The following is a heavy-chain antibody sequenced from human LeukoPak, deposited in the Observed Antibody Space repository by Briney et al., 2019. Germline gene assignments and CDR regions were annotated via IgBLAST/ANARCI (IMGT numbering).Heavy chain of an antibody. D-gene: IGHD1-26*01. V-gene: IGHV3-30-3*01. CDR2: ISYDGSNK. CDR1: GFTFRSYA. Sequence: GSLRLSCAASGFTFRSYAMHRVRQAPGQGVGGVAVISYDGSNKYYADSVKGRFTISRDNSKNTLYLQMNSLRAEDTAVYYCARDKYPGSGSYYIFDYWGQGTLVTVSS. J-gene: IGHJ4*02. CDR3: ARDKYPGSGSYYIFDY.